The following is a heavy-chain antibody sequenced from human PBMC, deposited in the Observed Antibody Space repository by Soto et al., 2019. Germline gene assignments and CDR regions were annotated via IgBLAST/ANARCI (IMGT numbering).Heavy chain of an antibody. J-gene: IGHJ4*02. Sequence: PGGSLRLSCAASGFTFSSYGMHWVRQAPGKGLEWVSSLSSSSGHIYYADSVKGRFTISRDNAKNSLYLQMNSLRAEDTAVYYCVRHWLATREFDYWGQGTLVTVSS. CDR2: LSSSSGHI. D-gene: IGHD1-26*01. CDR1: GFTFSSYG. V-gene: IGHV3-21*01. CDR3: VRHWLATREFDY.